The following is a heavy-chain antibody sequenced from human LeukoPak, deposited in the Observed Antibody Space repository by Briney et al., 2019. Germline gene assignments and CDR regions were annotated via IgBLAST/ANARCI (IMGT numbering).Heavy chain of an antibody. V-gene: IGHV3-7*01. Sequence: PGGSLRLSCAASGFTFSSYWMSWVRQAPGKGLEWVANIKQDGSEKYYVDSVKGRFTISRDNAKNSLHLQMNSLRAEDTAVYYCARVQGSSGPGIFDYWGQGTLVTVSS. J-gene: IGHJ4*02. CDR2: IKQDGSEK. CDR1: GFTFSSYW. D-gene: IGHD6-19*01. CDR3: ARVQGSSGPGIFDY.